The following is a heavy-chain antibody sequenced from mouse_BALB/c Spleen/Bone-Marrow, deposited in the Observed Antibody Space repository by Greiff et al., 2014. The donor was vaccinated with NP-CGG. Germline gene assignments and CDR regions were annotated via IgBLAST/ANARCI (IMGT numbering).Heavy chain of an antibody. CDR3: ARQLAYAMDY. J-gene: IGHJ4*01. D-gene: IGHD4-1*01. Sequence: EVQLVESGGGLVLPGGSLKLSCATSGFTFSDYYMYWVRQTPEKRLEWVAYITKGGGSTYYPDIVKGRFTISRDNAKNTLYLQMSRLKSEDTAMYYCARQLAYAMDYWGQGTSVTVSS. CDR2: ITKGGGST. V-gene: IGHV5-12*02. CDR1: GFTFSDYY.